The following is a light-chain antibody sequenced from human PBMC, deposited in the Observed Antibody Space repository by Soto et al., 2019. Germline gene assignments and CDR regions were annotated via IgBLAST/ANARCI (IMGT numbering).Light chain of an antibody. V-gene: IGKV3D-15*01. CDR3: QQDNTWAPLT. Sequence: EIVMTQSPATLSVSPGERATLSCRASQSVSSNLAWYQQKPGQAPRLLIYGASTRATGIPARFSGSGSGTEFTLTLSTLPFVDCAVYYGQQDNTWAPLTCRGGTNVDIK. J-gene: IGKJ4*01. CDR2: GAS. CDR1: QSVSSN.